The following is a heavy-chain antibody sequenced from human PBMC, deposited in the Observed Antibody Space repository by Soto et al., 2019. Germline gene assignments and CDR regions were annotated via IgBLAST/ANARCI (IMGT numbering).Heavy chain of an antibody. V-gene: IGHV3-72*01. CDR3: TAPAYCSGSSCNHFGY. Sequence: EVQLVESGGGLVQPGGSLRLSCAASGFTFSDHYMDWVRQAPGKGLEWVGRSRNKAKSYTTAYAASVKGRFTISRDDSMNSLYLQMNSLKTAETAVYYCTAPAYCSGSSCNHFGYWGQGTLVTVSS. CDR2: SRNKAKSYTT. J-gene: IGHJ4*02. CDR1: GFTFSDHY. D-gene: IGHD2-15*01.